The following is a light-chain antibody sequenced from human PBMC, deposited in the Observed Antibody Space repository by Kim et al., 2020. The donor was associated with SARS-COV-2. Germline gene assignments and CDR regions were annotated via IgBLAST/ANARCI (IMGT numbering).Light chain of an antibody. CDR1: SLRSYY. CDR2: GKN. Sequence: LGQSVRTTCQGDSLRSYYASWYQQKPGQATVLVIYGKNNRPSGIPDRFSCSSSGNTASLTITGAQAEDEADYYCNSRDSSGNHLVFGGGTQLTVL. V-gene: IGLV3-19*01. CDR3: NSRDSSGNHLV. J-gene: IGLJ2*01.